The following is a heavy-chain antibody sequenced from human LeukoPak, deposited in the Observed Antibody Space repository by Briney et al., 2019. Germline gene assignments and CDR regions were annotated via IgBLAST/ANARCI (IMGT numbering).Heavy chain of an antibody. Sequence: SVKVSCKASGGTFSSYAISWVRQAPGQGLEWKGGIIPIFGTANYAQKFQGRVTITTDESTSTAYMELSSLRSEDTAVYYCASWYSGYDQAYALGYWGQGTLVTVSS. CDR1: GGTFSSYA. V-gene: IGHV1-69*05. CDR2: IIPIFGTA. D-gene: IGHD5-12*01. J-gene: IGHJ4*02. CDR3: ASWYSGYDQAYALGY.